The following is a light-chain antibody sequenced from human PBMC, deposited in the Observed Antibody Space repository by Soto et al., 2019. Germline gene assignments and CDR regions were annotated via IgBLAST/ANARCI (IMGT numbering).Light chain of an antibody. J-gene: IGLJ1*01. CDR1: SSVVGNSNG. CDR3: SSYTSSSTYV. CDR2: DVN. Sequence: QSVLTQPPSVSGSPGQSVAISCTGTSSVVGNSNGVSWYHQPPGTAPKLMIYDVNNRPSGVPDRFSGSKSGNTASLTISGLQAEDEGDYYCSSYTSSSTYVFGTGTKLTVL. V-gene: IGLV2-18*02.